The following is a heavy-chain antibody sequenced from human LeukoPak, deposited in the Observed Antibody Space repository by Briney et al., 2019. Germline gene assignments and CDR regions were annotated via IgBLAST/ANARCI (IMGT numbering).Heavy chain of an antibody. CDR3: AELGITMIGGV. D-gene: IGHD3-10*02. Sequence: HAGGSLRLSCAASGFTFSSYWMSWVRQAPGKGLEWVANIKEDGSEKHYVNSVKGRFTISRDNAKNSLYLQMNSLRAEDTAVYYCAELGITMIGGVWGKGTTVTISS. CDR2: IKEDGSEK. CDR1: GFTFSSYW. V-gene: IGHV3-7*01. J-gene: IGHJ6*04.